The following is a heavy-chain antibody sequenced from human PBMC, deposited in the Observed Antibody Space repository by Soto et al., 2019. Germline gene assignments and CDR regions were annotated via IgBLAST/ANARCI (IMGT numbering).Heavy chain of an antibody. Sequence: QVQLQESGPGLVKPSQTLSLTCTVSGGSISSGGYYWSWIRQHPGKGLEWIGYIYYSGSTYYNPYLKSRVTISVDTSKNQFSLKLSSVTAADTAVYYCARDQGTHYYYYGMDVWGQGTTVTVSS. CDR2: IYYSGST. J-gene: IGHJ6*02. V-gene: IGHV4-31*03. CDR3: ARDQGTHYYYYGMDV. D-gene: IGHD1-7*01. CDR1: GGSISSGGYY.